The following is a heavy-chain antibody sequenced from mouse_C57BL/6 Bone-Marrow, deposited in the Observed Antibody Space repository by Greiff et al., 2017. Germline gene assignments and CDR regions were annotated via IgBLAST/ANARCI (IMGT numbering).Heavy chain of an antibody. CDR2: IRNKANNHAT. J-gene: IGHJ1*03. D-gene: IGHD4-1*01. CDR1: GFTFRDAW. Sequence: EVKVVESGGGLVQPGGSMKLSCAASGFTFRDAWMDWVRQSPEKGLEWVAEIRNKANNHATYYAESVKGRFTISRDDSKSSVYLQMNSLRAEDTGIYYCTREETVYGYFDVWGTGTTVTVSS. V-gene: IGHV6-6*01. CDR3: TREETVYGYFDV.